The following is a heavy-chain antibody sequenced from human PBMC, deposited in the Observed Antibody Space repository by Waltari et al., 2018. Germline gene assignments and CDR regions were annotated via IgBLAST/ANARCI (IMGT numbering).Heavy chain of an antibody. CDR2: MNPDTGNT. CDR3: ARVSLRTELRFLEWPLGNWFDP. V-gene: IGHV1-8*01. CDR1: GYTFTSHD. J-gene: IGHJ5*02. D-gene: IGHD3-3*01. Sequence: QVQLVQSGAEVKKPGASVKVSCKTSGYTFTSHDINWVRQAPGQGLEWMGWMNPDTGNTGNAPKLQGRVTLTMNTSTSTAYMELSDLRSEDSAVYFCARVSLRTELRFLEWPLGNWFDPWGQGTLVTVSS.